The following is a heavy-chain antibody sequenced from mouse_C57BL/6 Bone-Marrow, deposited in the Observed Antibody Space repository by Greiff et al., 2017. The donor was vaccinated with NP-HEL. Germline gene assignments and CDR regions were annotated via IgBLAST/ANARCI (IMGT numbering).Heavy chain of an antibody. V-gene: IGHV14-4*01. CDR2: IDPENGDT. J-gene: IGHJ4*01. D-gene: IGHD2-5*01. CDR3: IAYYSNYPYYAMDY. CDR1: GFNIKDDY. Sequence: EVHLVESGAELVRPGASVKLSCTASGFNIKDDYMHWVKQRPEQGLEWIGWIDPENGDTEYASKFQGKATITADTSSNTAYLQLSSLTSEDTAVYYCIAYYSNYPYYAMDYWGQGTSVTVSS.